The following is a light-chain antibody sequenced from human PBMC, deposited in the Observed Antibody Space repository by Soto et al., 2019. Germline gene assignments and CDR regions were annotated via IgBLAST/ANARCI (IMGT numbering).Light chain of an antibody. J-gene: IGLJ1*01. V-gene: IGLV2-23*01. CDR3: CSYASSSSYV. CDR1: YNL. Sequence: YNLVSWYQQHTAKAPKLLIYEGTQRPSGVSSRFSGSKPGNTASLTISGLQAEDEADYYCCSYASSSSYVLGTGTKV. CDR2: EGT.